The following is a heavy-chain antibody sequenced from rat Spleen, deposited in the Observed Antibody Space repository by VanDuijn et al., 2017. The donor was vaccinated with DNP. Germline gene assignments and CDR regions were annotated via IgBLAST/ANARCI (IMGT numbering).Heavy chain of an antibody. CDR3: ARGLNYGGYIYSWYFDF. CDR1: GYSITSNY. D-gene: IGHD1-11*01. Sequence: EMQLQESGPGLVKPSQSLSLTCSVTGYSITSNYWAWIRKFPGNKMEWMGYISYIGSTGYNPSLRSRISITRDTSKRQFFLQLNSVTTEDTATYYCARGLNYGGYIYSWYFDFWGPGTMVTVSS. V-gene: IGHV3-1*01. J-gene: IGHJ1*01. CDR2: ISYIGST.